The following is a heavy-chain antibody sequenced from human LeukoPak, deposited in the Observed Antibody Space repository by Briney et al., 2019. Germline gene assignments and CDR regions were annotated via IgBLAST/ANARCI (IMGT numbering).Heavy chain of an antibody. Sequence: GGSLRLSCAASGFTFSSYAMTWVRQAPGKGLEWVSTISGSGRSTYCADSVKGRFTISRDNSKNTLYLQMNSLRAEDTALYYCATNVDTSDDYWGQGTLVTVSS. CDR1: GFTFSSYA. V-gene: IGHV3-23*01. CDR3: ATNVDTSDDY. CDR2: ISGSGRST. J-gene: IGHJ4*02. D-gene: IGHD5-18*01.